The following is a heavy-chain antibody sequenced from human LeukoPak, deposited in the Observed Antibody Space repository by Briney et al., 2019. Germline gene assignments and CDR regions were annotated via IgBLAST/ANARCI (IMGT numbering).Heavy chain of an antibody. V-gene: IGHV5-51*01. CDR1: GYNFTTYW. Sequence: HGESLKISCKGSGYNFTTYWIGWVRQMPGKGLEWMGVIYPADSDTKYSPSFQGQVTISADKSITTAYLQWSSLKASDTAMYYCASRTTMASRDAFDIWGQGTMVTVSS. J-gene: IGHJ3*02. D-gene: IGHD3-10*01. CDR3: ASRTTMASRDAFDI. CDR2: IYPADSDT.